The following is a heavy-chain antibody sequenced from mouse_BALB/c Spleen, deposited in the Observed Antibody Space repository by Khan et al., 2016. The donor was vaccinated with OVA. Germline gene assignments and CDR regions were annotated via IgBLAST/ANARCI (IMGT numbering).Heavy chain of an antibody. Sequence: QVQLQQSGAELARPGASVKLSCKASGYTFTDYYINWVKQRTGQGLEWIGEISPGSGDTYYNEKFKGKATLTADKSSSTVYMQLSSLTAEASAGYYCARRNYFGYTCAYWGQGTLVTVSA. J-gene: IGHJ3*01. CDR1: GYTFTDYY. CDR2: ISPGSGDT. V-gene: IGHV1-77*01. CDR3: ARRNYFGYTCAY. D-gene: IGHD1-2*01.